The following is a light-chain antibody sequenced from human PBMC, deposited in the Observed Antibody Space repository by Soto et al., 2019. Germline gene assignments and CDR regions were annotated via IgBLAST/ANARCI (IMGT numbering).Light chain of an antibody. CDR1: QSVTSNY. Sequence: EIVLTQSPGTLSLSPGERATLSCRASQSVTSNYLAWYQQKPGQAPRLLIYGASNRATGIPDRFSGSGSGTDFTLTISRLEPEDFAVYYCQQYARSPLTFGPGTNVDI. CDR2: GAS. CDR3: QQYARSPLT. J-gene: IGKJ3*01. V-gene: IGKV3-20*01.